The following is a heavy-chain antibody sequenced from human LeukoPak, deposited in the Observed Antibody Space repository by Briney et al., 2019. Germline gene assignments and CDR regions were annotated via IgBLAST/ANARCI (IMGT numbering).Heavy chain of an antibody. CDR1: GLPFDDYA. CDR3: AKEYYYYYYMDV. V-gene: IGHV3-43D*03. J-gene: IGHJ6*03. CDR2: FSWDGGST. Sequence: PGGSLGLSCAASGLPFDDYAMHWVGQAPGKGLEWVSLFSWDGGSTYYADSVKGRFTISRDNSKNSLYLQMNSLRAEDTALYYCAKEYYYYYYMDVWGKGTTVTVSS.